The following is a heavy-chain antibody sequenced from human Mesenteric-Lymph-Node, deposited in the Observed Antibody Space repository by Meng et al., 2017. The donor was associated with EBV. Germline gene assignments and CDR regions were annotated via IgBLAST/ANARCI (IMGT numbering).Heavy chain of an antibody. CDR3: ARVRSSGSGLIRNYFDY. V-gene: IGHV4-34*02. D-gene: IGHD6-19*01. J-gene: IGHJ4*02. Sequence: VQLKQGGAGHLKLAETLSLSCAAYGGSFNDYYWIWIRQAPGKGLEWIGEINHIRSVYYNPSLKSRVTISVDTSNNQISLRLTSVTAADTAIYYCARVRSSGSGLIRNYFDYWGQGTLVTVSS. CDR1: GGSFNDYY. CDR2: INHIRSV.